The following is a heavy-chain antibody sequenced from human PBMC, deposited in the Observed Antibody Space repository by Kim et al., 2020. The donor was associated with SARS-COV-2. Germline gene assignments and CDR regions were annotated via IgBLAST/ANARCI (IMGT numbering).Heavy chain of an antibody. CDR2: ISGSGGST. J-gene: IGHJ4*02. V-gene: IGHV3-23*01. D-gene: IGHD3-10*01. CDR3: AKGYGSGSYFLYFDY. CDR1: GFTFSSYA. Sequence: GGSLRLSCAASGFTFSSYAMSWVRQAPGKGLEWVSAISGSGGSTYYADSVKGRFTISRDNSKNTLYLQMNSLRAEDTAVYYCAKGYGSGSYFLYFDYWGQGTLVTVSS.